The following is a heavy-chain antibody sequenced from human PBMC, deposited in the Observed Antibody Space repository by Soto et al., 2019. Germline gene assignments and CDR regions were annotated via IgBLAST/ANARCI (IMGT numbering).Heavy chain of an antibody. CDR3: ARDLSIAVAGDYYYYYGMDV. CDR1: GYTFTSYA. Sequence: ASVKVSCKASGYTFTSYAMHWVRQAPGQRLEWMGWINAGNGNTKYSQKFQGRVTITRDTSASTAYMELSSLRSEDTAVYYCARDLSIAVAGDYYYYYGMDVWGQGTTFTVSS. CDR2: INAGNGNT. J-gene: IGHJ6*02. D-gene: IGHD6-19*01. V-gene: IGHV1-3*01.